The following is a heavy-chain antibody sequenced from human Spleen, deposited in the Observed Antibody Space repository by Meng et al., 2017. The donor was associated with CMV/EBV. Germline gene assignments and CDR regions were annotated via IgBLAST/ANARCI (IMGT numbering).Heavy chain of an antibody. V-gene: IGHV3-23*01. D-gene: IGHD3-10*01. CDR3: AKDPRIAAAFQLLWFGESLRDNGMDV. Sequence: GGSLRLSCAASEFAFSSYAMHWVRQAPGKGLEWVSAISGSGGSTYYADSVKGRFTISRDNSKNTLYLQMNSLRAEDTAVYYCAKDPRIAAAFQLLWFGESLRDNGMDVWGQGTTVTVSS. CDR2: ISGSGGST. J-gene: IGHJ6*02. CDR1: EFAFSSYA.